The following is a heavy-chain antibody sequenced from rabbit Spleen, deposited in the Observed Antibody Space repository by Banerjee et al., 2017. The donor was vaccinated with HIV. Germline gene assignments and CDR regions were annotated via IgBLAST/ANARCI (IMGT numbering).Heavy chain of an antibody. V-gene: IGHV1S47*01. D-gene: IGHD4-1*01. J-gene: IGHJ4*01. Sequence: QEQLVESGGGLVQPGGSLKLSCKASGFDFSAYGMNWVGQAPGKGLEWIGYIDPLFGRTDYASWVNGRFTISSNKAQTTVDLQLTSLTAADTATYFCVRDPCYSSGWGNLDLWGPGTLVTVS. CDR2: IDPLFGRT. CDR1: GFDFSAYG. CDR3: VRDPCYSSGWGNLDL.